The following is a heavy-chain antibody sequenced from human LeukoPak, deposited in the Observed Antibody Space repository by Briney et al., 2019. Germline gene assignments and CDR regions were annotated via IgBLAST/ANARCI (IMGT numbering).Heavy chain of an antibody. CDR3: ARGNWFDP. Sequence: SETLSLTCAVYGGSFSGHYWSWIRQPPGRGLEWIGEINHSGGTNYNPSLKSRFGIAVDTSKNQFSLKVRSVTAADTAVYYCARGNWFDPWGQGTLVIVSS. CDR1: GGSFSGHY. V-gene: IGHV4-34*01. CDR2: INHSGGT. J-gene: IGHJ5*02.